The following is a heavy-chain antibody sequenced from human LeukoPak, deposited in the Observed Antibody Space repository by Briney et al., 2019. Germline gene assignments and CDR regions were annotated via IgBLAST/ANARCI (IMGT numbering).Heavy chain of an antibody. V-gene: IGHV4-59*11. J-gene: IGHJ4*02. CDR2: INYSGST. CDR1: GASITRRY. D-gene: IGHD3-10*01. Sequence: PSETLSLTCTVSGASITRRYWSWIRQPPGKGLEWIGYINYSGSTNYNPSLKNRLTISVDTSKNKFSLKLSSVTAADTAVYYCGRGGGGSYLEYSFDYWGQGTLVTVSS. CDR3: GRGGGGSYLEYSFDY.